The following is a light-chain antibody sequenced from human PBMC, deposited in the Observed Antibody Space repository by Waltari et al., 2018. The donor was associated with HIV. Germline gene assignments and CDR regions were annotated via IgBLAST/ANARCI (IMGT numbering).Light chain of an antibody. J-gene: IGLJ3*02. CDR1: HPNIGSNN. CDR3: SVWVDSLAGWM. Sequence: QSVLTQPPSASGSPGQRVTISCSGSHPNIGSNNLHWYQPPPGAAPKLLIPLNDHRPSWCPDRFSVSQAGASSCLVSSGLRSLVQGDYFCSVWVDSLAGWMFVGWTRLAVL. V-gene: IGLV1-47*01. CDR2: LND.